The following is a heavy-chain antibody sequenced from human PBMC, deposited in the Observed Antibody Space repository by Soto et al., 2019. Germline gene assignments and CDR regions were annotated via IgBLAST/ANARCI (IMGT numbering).Heavy chain of an antibody. Sequence: SGPTLVNPTQTLTLTCTFSGFSLRDTYVGVGWIRQPPGKALEWLAFIYWDDDKRYSPSLKNRLTITKDTYKNKVVLTMTNMDPEDTATYYGARIHLSNGNCFDPWGQGPLVTLSS. D-gene: IGHD5-18*01. V-gene: IGHV2-5*02. J-gene: IGHJ5*02. CDR3: ARIHLSNGNCFDP. CDR1: GFSLRDTYVG. CDR2: IYWDDDK.